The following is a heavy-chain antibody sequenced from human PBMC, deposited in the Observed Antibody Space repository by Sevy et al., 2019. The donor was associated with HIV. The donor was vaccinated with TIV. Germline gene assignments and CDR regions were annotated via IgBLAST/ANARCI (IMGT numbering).Heavy chain of an antibody. J-gene: IGHJ6*02. CDR1: GFTFSRYW. CDR2: IKKDGSEK. CDR3: ARDCSSTNCLWGLDV. V-gene: IGHV3-7*03. D-gene: IGHD2-2*01. Sequence: GGSLRLSCAASGFTFSRYWMSWVRQAPGKGLEWVANIKKDGSEKYYVDSVKGRFTISRDNAKNSLYLQMNSLRAEDTALYYCARDCSSTNCLWGLDVWGQGTTVTVS.